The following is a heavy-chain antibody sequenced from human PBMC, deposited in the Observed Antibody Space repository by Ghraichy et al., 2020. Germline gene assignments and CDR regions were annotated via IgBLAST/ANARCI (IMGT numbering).Heavy chain of an antibody. CDR3: TTDEGGEDAFDI. V-gene: IGHV3-15*01. D-gene: IGHD4-17*01. CDR1: GFTFSNAW. J-gene: IGHJ3*02. Sequence: GGSLRLSCAASGFTFSNAWMSWVRQAPGKGLEWVGRIKSKTDGGTTDYAAPVKGRFTISRDDSKNTLYLQMNSLKTEDTAVYYCTTDEGGEDAFDIWGQGTMVTVSS. CDR2: IKSKTDGGTT.